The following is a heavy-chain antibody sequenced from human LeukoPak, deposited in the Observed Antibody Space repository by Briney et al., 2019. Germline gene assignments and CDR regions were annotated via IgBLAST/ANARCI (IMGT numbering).Heavy chain of an antibody. CDR2: INSDGSST. Sequence: GGSLRLSCAASGFTFSRYWMHWVRQAPGRGLVWVSRINSDGSSTNYADSVKGRFTISRDNAKNTLYLQMDSLRAEDTAAYSCGRPDNGAFDIWGQGTMVTVSS. J-gene: IGHJ3*02. V-gene: IGHV3-74*01. D-gene: IGHD2-8*01. CDR3: GRPDNGAFDI. CDR1: GFTFSRYW.